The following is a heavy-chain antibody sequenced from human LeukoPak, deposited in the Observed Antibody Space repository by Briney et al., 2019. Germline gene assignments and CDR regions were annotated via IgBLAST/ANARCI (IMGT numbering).Heavy chain of an antibody. D-gene: IGHD2-15*01. J-gene: IGHJ5*02. V-gene: IGHV3-74*01. CDR2: INHDGGDT. Sequence: GGSLRLSCAASGFTFKLYWMHWVRQVPGRGPVWVSRINHDGGDTIYADSVRGRFTISRDDAKNTLYLQMNNLRAEDTAVYYCVRGGPSTWSWGQGTLVTVSS. CDR3: VRGGPSTWS. CDR1: GFTFKLYW.